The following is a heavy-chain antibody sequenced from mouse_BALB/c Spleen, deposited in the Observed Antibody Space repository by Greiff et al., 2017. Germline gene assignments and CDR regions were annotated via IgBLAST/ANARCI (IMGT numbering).Heavy chain of an antibody. CDR3: ALKFAY. J-gene: IGHJ3*01. Sequence: EVHLVESGGGLVQPGGSRKLSCAASGFTFSSFGMHWVRQAPEKGLEWVAYISSGSSTIYYADTVKGRFTISRDNPKNTLFLQMTSLRSEDTAMYYCALKFAYWGQGTLVTVSA. CDR1: GFTFSSFG. CDR2: ISSGSSTI. V-gene: IGHV5-17*02.